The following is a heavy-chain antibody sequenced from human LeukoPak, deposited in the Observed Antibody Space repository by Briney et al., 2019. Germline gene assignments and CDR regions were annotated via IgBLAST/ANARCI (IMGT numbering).Heavy chain of an antibody. D-gene: IGHD3-3*01. CDR3: ARFAHLYYDFWSGLTHGNWFDP. CDR1: GGSFSGYY. V-gene: IGHV4-34*01. J-gene: IGHJ5*02. CDR2: INHSGST. Sequence: SETLSITCAVYGGSFSGYYWSWIRQPPGKGLEWIGEINHSGSTNYNPSLKSRVTISVDTSKNQFSLKLSSVTAADTAVYYCARFAHLYYDFWSGLTHGNWFDPWGQGTLVTVSS.